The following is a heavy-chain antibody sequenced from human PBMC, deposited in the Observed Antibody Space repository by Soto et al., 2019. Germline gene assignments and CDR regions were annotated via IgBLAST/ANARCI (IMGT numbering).Heavy chain of an antibody. J-gene: IGHJ5*02. CDR3: ARDLRIAAVRSRWLDP. V-gene: IGHV4-59*01. CDR1: GGSISSYY. Sequence: AETLSLTCTVSGGSISSYYWSWIRQPPGKGLEWIGYIYYSGSTNYNPSLKSRVTISVDTSKNQFSLKLSSVTAADTAVYYCARDLRIAAVRSRWLDPWGQGTLVTVSS. D-gene: IGHD6-13*01. CDR2: IYYSGST.